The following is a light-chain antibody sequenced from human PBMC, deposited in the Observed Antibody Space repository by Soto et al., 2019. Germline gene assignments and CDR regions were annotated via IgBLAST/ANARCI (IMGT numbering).Light chain of an antibody. CDR2: GAS. V-gene: IGKV3-15*01. CDR1: QSVTSD. CDR3: QQYNSWPLT. J-gene: IGKJ4*01. Sequence: EIVMTQSPDTLSVSPGERATLSCRASQSVTSDLAWYQQKPGQAPRLLIYGASRRATGIPARFSGSGSGTEFTLTISSLQSEDCAVYDCQQYNSWPLTFGGGTKVDIK.